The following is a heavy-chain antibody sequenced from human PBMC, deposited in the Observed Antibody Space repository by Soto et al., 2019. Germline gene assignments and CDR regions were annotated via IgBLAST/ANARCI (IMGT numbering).Heavy chain of an antibody. CDR1: GFSLSTSGVG. D-gene: IGHD3-9*01. Sequence: QITLKESGPTLVKPTQTLTLTCTFSGFSLSTSGVGVGWIRQPPGKALEWLALIYWDDDKRYSPSLKSRLTITNDTSKNQVVLTMTHMDPVDTATYYCARSTPADYDILTGYYRFYYFDYWGQGTLVTVSS. J-gene: IGHJ4*02. V-gene: IGHV2-5*02. CDR2: IYWDDDK. CDR3: ARSTPADYDILTGYYRFYYFDY.